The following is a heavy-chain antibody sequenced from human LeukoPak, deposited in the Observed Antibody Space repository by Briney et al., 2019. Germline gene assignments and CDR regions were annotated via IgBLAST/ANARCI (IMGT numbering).Heavy chain of an antibody. CDR1: GGSFSGYY. D-gene: IGHD5-18*01. CDR2: INHSGST. Sequence: SETLSLTCAVYGGSFSGYYWSWIRQPPGKGLEWIGEINHSGSTNYNPSLKSRVTISVDTSKNQFSLKLSSVTAADTAVYYCSMKEGYSYGYYYYYYMDVWGKGTTVTISS. V-gene: IGHV4-34*01. CDR3: SMKEGYSYGYYYYYYMDV. J-gene: IGHJ6*03.